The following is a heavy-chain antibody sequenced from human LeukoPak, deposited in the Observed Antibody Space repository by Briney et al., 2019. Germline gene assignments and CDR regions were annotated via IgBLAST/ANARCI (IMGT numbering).Heavy chain of an antibody. CDR1: GGSISSHN. Sequence: PSETLSLTCTVSGGSISSHNWNWIRQPPGKGLEWIGDIYNSGSPNYNPSLKSRVTISVDTSKNQFSLKLSSVTAADTAVYYCARVDSSGYYTFFDYLGQGTLVTVSS. V-gene: IGHV4-59*11. D-gene: IGHD3-22*01. CDR3: ARVDSSGYYTFFDY. J-gene: IGHJ4*02. CDR2: IYNSGSP.